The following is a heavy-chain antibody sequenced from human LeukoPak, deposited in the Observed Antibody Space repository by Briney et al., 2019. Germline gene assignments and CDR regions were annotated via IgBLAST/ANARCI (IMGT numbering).Heavy chain of an antibody. CDR2: IRNKASAYTT. CDR1: GFTLSDHY. J-gene: IGHJ4*02. Sequence: GGSLRLSCAASGFTLSDHYMDWVRQAPGKGLEWVGRIRNKASAYTTDYAASVKGRFTISGDDSQNLLYLQMNSLRAEDTAIYYCARADGTGGPYDYWGQGTLVTVSS. CDR3: ARADGTGGPYDY. V-gene: IGHV3-72*01. D-gene: IGHD3/OR15-3a*01.